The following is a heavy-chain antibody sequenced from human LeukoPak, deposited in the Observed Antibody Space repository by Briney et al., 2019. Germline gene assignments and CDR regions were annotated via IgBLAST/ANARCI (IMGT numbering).Heavy chain of an antibody. J-gene: IGHJ4*02. D-gene: IGHD3-10*01. CDR2: IYYSGST. Sequence: SETLSLTCTVSGGSISSYYWSWIRQPPGKGLEWVGYIYYSGSTNYNPSLKSRVTISVDTSKNQFSLKLSSVTAADTAVYYCARGDYYGSGSYYTLPFDYWGQGTLVTVSS. CDR3: ARGDYYGSGSYYTLPFDY. CDR1: GGSISSYY. V-gene: IGHV4-59*08.